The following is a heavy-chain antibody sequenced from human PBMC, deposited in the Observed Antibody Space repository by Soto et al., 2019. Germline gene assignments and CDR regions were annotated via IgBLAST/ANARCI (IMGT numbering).Heavy chain of an antibody. Sequence: EVQLVESGGGLVKPGGSLRLSCAVSGFTFSTSNMNWVRQAPGKGLEWVSSISGSSSYIYYADSVKGRFTISRDNAKNSLFLQMNSLRAEDTAVYYCAGSGEDNSNWEEHSWFDPWGQGTLVTVSA. CDR2: ISGSSSYI. V-gene: IGHV3-21*01. J-gene: IGHJ5*02. CDR1: GFTFSTSN. CDR3: AGSGEDNSNWEEHSWFDP. D-gene: IGHD6-13*01.